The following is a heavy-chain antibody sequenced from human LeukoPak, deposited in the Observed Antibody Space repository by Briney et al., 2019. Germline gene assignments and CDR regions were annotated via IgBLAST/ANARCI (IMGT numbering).Heavy chain of an antibody. V-gene: IGHV1-2*02. J-gene: IGHJ5*02. D-gene: IGHD3-10*01. CDR1: GYTFTGYY. Sequence: ASVKVSCKASGYTFTGYYMHWVRQAPGQGLEWMGWVNPNSGGTNYAQMFQGRVTMTRDTSISTAYMELSRLRSDDTAVYYCARTYYYGSDPFDPWGQGTLVTVSS. CDR2: VNPNSGGT. CDR3: ARTYYYGSDPFDP.